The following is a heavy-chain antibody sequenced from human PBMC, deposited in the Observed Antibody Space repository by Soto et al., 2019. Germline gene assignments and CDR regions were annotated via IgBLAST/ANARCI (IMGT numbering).Heavy chain of an antibody. D-gene: IGHD6-19*01. J-gene: IGHJ4*02. V-gene: IGHV3-7*04. CDR1: GFTISSYW. Sequence: PGGSLRLSCVGSGFTISSYWMSWVRQAPGKGLERVANIKQDGSEKYYVDSVKGRFTISRDNAKNSLYLQMNSLRAEDTAVYYCAMDGSSGLDYWGQGTLVTVSS. CDR3: AMDGSSGLDY. CDR2: IKQDGSEK.